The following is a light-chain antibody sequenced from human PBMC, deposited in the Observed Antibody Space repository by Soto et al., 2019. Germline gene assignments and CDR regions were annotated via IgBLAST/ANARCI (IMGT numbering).Light chain of an antibody. V-gene: IGKV3-20*01. Sequence: EIVLTQSPGSLSLSPGERVTLSCRASQSVSGSYLAWYQQKPGQAPRLLIFGASSRATGIPDRFSGSGSGTDFTLTLGRLEPEDFAVYYCQQYGSSPGTFGQGTKLEIK. J-gene: IGKJ2*01. CDR1: QSVSGSY. CDR3: QQYGSSPGT. CDR2: GAS.